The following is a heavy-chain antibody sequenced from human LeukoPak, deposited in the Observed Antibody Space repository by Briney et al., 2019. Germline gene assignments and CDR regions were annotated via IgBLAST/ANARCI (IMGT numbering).Heavy chain of an antibody. J-gene: IGHJ4*02. CDR2: IKQDGSEK. Sequence: GGSLRLSCAASGFTFTTYWMSWVRQAPGKGLEWVANIKQDGSEKYYVDSVKGRFTISRDNAKNSLYLQMNSLRAEDTAVYYCARSGGATTPYYFDYWGQGTLVTVSS. D-gene: IGHD1-26*01. V-gene: IGHV3-7*03. CDR3: ARSGGATTPYYFDY. CDR1: GFTFTTYW.